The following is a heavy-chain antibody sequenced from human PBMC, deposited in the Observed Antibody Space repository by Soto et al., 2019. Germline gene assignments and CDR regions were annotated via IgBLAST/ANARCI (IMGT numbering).Heavy chain of an antibody. CDR1: GYTFTSYD. J-gene: IGHJ5*02. Sequence: QVQLVQSGAEVKKPGASVKVSCKASGYTFTSYDINWVRQATGQGLEWMGWMNPNSGNTAYAQKFLGRVTMTRNTSISTASMELSSLSSDDTAVYYCARERTRGFDPWGQGTLVTVSS. CDR2: MNPNSGNT. CDR3: ARERTRGFDP. V-gene: IGHV1-8*01.